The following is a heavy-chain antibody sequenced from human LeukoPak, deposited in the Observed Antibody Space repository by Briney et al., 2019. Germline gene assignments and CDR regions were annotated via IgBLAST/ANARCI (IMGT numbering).Heavy chain of an antibody. CDR2: IGYDGSNK. J-gene: IGHJ4*02. CDR3: AKDLYSSGWYEPVDY. D-gene: IGHD6-19*01. V-gene: IGHV3-30*02. Sequence: PPGGSLRLSCAASGFTFSTYGMQWVRQAPAKGREWVPFIGYDGSNKFYGDSVKGQFTISRDNSKNTLFLQLNSLRPDDTAVYYCAKDLYSSGWYEPVDYWGQGTLVAVSS. CDR1: GFTFSTYG.